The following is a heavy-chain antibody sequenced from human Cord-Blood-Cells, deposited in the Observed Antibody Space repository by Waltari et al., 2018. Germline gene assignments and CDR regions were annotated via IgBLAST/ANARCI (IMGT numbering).Heavy chain of an antibody. Sequence: VRQAPGKGLEWVSAISGSGGSTYYADSVKGRFTISRDNSKNTLYLQMNSLRAEDTAVYYCAKVSRSAMVSYFQHWGQGTLVTVSS. CDR2: ISGSGGST. CDR3: AKVSRSAMVSYFQH. V-gene: IGHV3-23*01. J-gene: IGHJ1*01. D-gene: IGHD5-18*01.